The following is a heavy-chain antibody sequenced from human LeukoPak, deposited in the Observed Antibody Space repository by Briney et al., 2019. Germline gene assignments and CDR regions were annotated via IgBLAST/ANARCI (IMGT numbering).Heavy chain of an antibody. CDR3: ARRHRAGYTNAFDI. D-gene: IGHD5-24*01. J-gene: IGHJ3*02. CDR2: MNPNSGNT. CDR1: GYTFTSYD. Sequence: ASVKVSCKASGYTFTSYDINWVRQATGQGLEWMGWMNPNSGNTGYAQKFQDRVTMTRNTSISTAYMELSSLRSEDTAVYYCARRHRAGYTNAFDIWGQGTLVTVSS. V-gene: IGHV1-8*01.